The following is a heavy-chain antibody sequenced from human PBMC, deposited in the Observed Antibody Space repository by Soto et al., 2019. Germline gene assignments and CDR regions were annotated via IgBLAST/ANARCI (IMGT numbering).Heavy chain of an antibody. Sequence: ASVKVSCKASGYTFTSYDINWLRQATGQGLECMGWMNPNSGNTRYAQKFQGRVTRTRNTSISTTYIELSSLRSEDTAVYYCARGRLGRSKPHSDYWGQGTLVTVSS. V-gene: IGHV1-8*01. D-gene: IGHD2-15*01. CDR3: ARGRLGRSKPHSDY. CDR1: GYTFTSYD. J-gene: IGHJ4*02. CDR2: MNPNSGNT.